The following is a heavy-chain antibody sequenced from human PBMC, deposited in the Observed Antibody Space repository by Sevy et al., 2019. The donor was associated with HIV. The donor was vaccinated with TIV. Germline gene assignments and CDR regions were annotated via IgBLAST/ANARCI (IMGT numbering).Heavy chain of an antibody. D-gene: IGHD6-13*01. CDR1: GFTFSSYW. CDR2: INSDGSST. J-gene: IGHJ6*02. V-gene: IGHV3-74*01. Sequence: GGSLRLSCAASGFTFSSYWMHWVRQAPGKGLVWVSRINSDGSSTSYADSVKGRFTISRDNAKNTLYLQMNSLRAEDTAVYYCARDLEQQLVLGRQVSPYYYYYGMDVWGQRTTVTVSS. CDR3: ARDLEQQLVLGRQVSPYYYYYGMDV.